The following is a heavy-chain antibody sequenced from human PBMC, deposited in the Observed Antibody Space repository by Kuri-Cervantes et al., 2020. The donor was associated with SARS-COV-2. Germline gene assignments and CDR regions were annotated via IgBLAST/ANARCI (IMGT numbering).Heavy chain of an antibody. D-gene: IGHD4-17*01. CDR2: IYYSGST. V-gene: IGHV4-59*01. Sequence: GSLRLSCTVSGGSISSYYWSWIRQPPGKGLEWIGYIYYSGSTNYNPSLKSRVTISVDTSKNQFSLKLSSVTAADTAVYYCARLYGDYAEYFQHWGQGTLVTVSS. J-gene: IGHJ1*01. CDR3: ARLYGDYAEYFQH. CDR1: GGSISSYY.